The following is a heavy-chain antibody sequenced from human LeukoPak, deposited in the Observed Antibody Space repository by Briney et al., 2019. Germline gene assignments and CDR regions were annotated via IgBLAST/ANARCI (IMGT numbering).Heavy chain of an antibody. CDR3: AKDMGGSYPLGLDY. CDR1: GFTFDDYA. CDR2: ISWNSGSI. D-gene: IGHD1-26*01. V-gene: IGHV3-9*01. J-gene: IGHJ4*02. Sequence: GRSLRLSCAASGFTFDDYAMHWVRQAPGKGLEWVSGISWNSGSIGYADSVKGRFTISRDNAKNSLYLQMNSLRAEDTALYYCAKDMGGSYPLGLDYWGRGTLVTVSS.